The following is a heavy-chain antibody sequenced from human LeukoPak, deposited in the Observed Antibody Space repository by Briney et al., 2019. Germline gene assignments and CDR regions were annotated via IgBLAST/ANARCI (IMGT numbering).Heavy chain of an antibody. Sequence: GGSLRLSCAASGFSFSVYWMHWVRQAPGKGLEWVAFIRYDGSNKYYADSVKGRFTISRDNSKNTLYLQMNSLRAEDTAVYYCAKDRSRYSYGYYNYWGQGTLVTVSS. V-gene: IGHV3-30*02. CDR2: IRYDGSNK. CDR1: GFSFSVYW. D-gene: IGHD5-18*01. CDR3: AKDRSRYSYGYYNY. J-gene: IGHJ4*02.